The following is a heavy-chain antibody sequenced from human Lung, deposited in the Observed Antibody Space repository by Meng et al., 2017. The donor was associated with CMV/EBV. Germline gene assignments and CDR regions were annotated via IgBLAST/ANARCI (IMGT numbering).Heavy chain of an antibody. CDR3: ARDQMEGVVVPAAMGY. CDR2: ISYDGSNK. V-gene: IGHV3-30-3*01. J-gene: IGHJ4*02. CDR1: GFPCVCYA. D-gene: IGHD2-2*01. Sequence: QGSLVECGGGWVEAGRSLRRSCAASGFPCVCYAMHWFRQAPGKGLEWVAVISYDGSNKYYADSVKGRFTISRDNSKNTLYLQMNSLRAEDTAVYYCARDQMEGVVVPAAMGYWGQGTLVTVSS.